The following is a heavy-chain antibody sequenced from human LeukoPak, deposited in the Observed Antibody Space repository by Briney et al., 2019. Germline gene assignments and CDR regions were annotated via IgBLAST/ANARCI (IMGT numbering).Heavy chain of an antibody. V-gene: IGHV3-23*01. CDR1: GFTFSSYA. CDR2: ISDNT. J-gene: IGHJ5*02. CDR3: AKRDTSGWENWFDP. Sequence: VGSLRLSCAASGFTFSSYAMSWVLQAPGKGLGWVSTISDNTDYEDSVKGRFTISRDNSKNTLYLQMSSLRAEDTALYFCAKRDTSGWENWFDPWGQGTLVTVSS. D-gene: IGHD6-19*01.